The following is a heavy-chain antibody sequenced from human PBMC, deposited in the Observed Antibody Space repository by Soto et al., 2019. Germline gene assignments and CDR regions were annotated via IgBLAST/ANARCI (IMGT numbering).Heavy chain of an antibody. J-gene: IGHJ4*02. CDR3: ARQWHDYVCDY. D-gene: IGHD3-16*01. CDR1: GGSISSYY. V-gene: IGHV4-59*08. CDR2: IYYSGST. Sequence: PSGTLSITCTVSGGSISSYYWRWIRQHPGKGQEWIGYIYYSGSTNYNPSLKSRVTISVDTSKNQFSLKLSSVTAADTALYYCARQWHDYVCDYWGQGNLVPVSS.